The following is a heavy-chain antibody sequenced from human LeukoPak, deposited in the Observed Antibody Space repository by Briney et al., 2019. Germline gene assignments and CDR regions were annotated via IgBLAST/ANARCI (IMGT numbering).Heavy chain of an antibody. Sequence: ASVKVSCKASGYTFTSYGISWVRQAPGQGLEWMGWISAYNGNTNYAQKLQGRVTMTTDTSTSTAYMELRSLRSDDTAVYYCAREGRDGYNYGSSFDYWGQGTPVTVSS. V-gene: IGHV1-18*01. J-gene: IGHJ4*02. CDR1: GYTFTSYG. D-gene: IGHD5-12*01. CDR3: AREGRDGYNYGSSFDY. CDR2: ISAYNGNT.